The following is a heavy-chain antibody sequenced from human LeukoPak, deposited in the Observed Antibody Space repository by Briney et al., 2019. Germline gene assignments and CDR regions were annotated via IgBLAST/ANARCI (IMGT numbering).Heavy chain of an antibody. V-gene: IGHV3-53*01. CDR1: GFIFSSNY. J-gene: IGHJ4*02. Sequence: GGSLRLSCAASGFIFSSNYMTWVRQAPGKGLEWVSVIYTGGNTDYADSAKGRFTISRDNSKNTLYLQMNSLRAEDTAVYYCARGRPSFYFDFWGQGTLVTVSS. CDR2: IYTGGNT. CDR3: ARGRPSFYFDF.